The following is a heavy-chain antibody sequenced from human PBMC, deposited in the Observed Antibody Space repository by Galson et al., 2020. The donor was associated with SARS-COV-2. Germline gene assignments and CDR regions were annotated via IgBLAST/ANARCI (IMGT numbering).Heavy chain of an antibody. CDR1: EFTFSDYA. CDR2: ISYDGSTK. Sequence: GGSLRLSCVDSEFTFSDYAMHWVRQAPGKGLEWVAFISYDGSTKFYTDSVKGRFTISRDNSKNTLYLQMNSLTPEDTAVYYCSRGSLGLFIMWGQGTMVTVSA. J-gene: IGHJ3*02. D-gene: IGHD3-10*01. CDR3: SRGSLGLFIM. V-gene: IGHV3-30*04.